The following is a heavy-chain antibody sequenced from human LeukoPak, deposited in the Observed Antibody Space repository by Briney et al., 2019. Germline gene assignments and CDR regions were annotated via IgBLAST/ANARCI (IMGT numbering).Heavy chain of an antibody. CDR3: AKDRNVLRFLEWLFPWFXP. CDR1: GFTFDDYA. V-gene: IGHV3-9*01. CDR2: ISWNSGSI. J-gene: IGHJ5*02. Sequence: GGSLRLSCAASGFTFDDYAMHWVRQAPGKGLEWVSGISWNSGSIGYADSVKGRFTISRDNAKNSLYLQMNSLRAEDTAAYYCAKDRNVLRFLEWLFPWFXPWGQGTLVTVSS. D-gene: IGHD3-3*01.